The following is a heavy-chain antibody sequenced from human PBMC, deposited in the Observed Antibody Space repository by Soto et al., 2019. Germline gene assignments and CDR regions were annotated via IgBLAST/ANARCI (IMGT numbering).Heavy chain of an antibody. CDR1: GGSIGSGGYY. D-gene: IGHD3-10*01. J-gene: IGHJ5*02. V-gene: IGHV4-31*03. CDR2: IYYSGST. Sequence: SETLSLTCTVSGGSIGSGGYYWSWIRQHPGKGLEWIGYIYYSGSTYYNPSLKSRVTISVDTSKNQFSLKPSSVTAADTAVYYCASTVRGVIDWFDPWGQGTLVTVSS. CDR3: ASTVRGVIDWFDP.